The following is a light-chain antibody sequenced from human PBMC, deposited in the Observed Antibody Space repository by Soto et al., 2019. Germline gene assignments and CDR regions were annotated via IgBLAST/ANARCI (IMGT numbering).Light chain of an antibody. V-gene: IGKV3-20*01. CDR3: QQYGGSPIT. CDR2: AAS. Sequence: EIVLTQSPGTLSLSPGERATLSCRASQSVSSNFLAWFQQQPGQAPRLLVYAASSRVTGIPDRFSGSGSGTDFTLTISRLEHEGFAVYYCQQYGGSPITFGQGTRLEIK. J-gene: IGKJ5*01. CDR1: QSVSSNF.